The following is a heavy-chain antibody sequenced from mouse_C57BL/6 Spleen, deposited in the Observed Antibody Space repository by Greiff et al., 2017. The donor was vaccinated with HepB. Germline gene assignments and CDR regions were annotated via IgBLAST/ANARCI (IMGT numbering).Heavy chain of an antibody. D-gene: IGHD3-2*02. CDR2: INPNNGGT. CDR3: AKGVSSSGLDAMDY. Sequence: VQLKQSGPELVKPGASVKIPCKASGYTFTDYNMDWVKQSHGKSLEWIGDINPNNGGTIYNQKFKGKATLTVDKSSSTAYMELRSLTSEDTAVYYCAKGVSSSGLDAMDYWGQGTSVTVSS. CDR1: GYTFTDYN. J-gene: IGHJ4*01. V-gene: IGHV1-18*01.